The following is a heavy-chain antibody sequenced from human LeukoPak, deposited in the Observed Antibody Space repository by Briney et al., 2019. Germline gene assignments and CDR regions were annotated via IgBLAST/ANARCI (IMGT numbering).Heavy chain of an antibody. J-gene: IGHJ5*02. Sequence: GGSLRLSCAASGFIFSTYEMNWVRQAPGKGLEWLSYVSDNGRTIYYADSVKGRFTISRDNAENSLSLQMNSLRAEDTAVYYCVRRHYDILTGYYRGLDPWGQGTLVTVSS. CDR1: GFIFSTYE. CDR3: VRRHYDILTGYYRGLDP. CDR2: VSDNGRTI. V-gene: IGHV3-48*03. D-gene: IGHD3-9*01.